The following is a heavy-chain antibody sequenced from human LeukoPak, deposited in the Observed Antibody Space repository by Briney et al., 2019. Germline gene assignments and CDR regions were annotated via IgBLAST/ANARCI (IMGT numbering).Heavy chain of an antibody. D-gene: IGHD3-22*01. CDR1: GSTLTIYS. V-gene: IGHV3-23*01. CDR2: IISIGDAT. CDR3: AKDRHNYHESNGHYYRLNGDS. J-gene: IGHJ5*01. Sequence: GGSMRPSCVPSGSTLTIYSMSWVRQAPGKGMEWVSRIISIGDATFYADSVKDHFTISRDNSRSTLYVQMSRLGVEDTVVYYCAKDRHNYHESNGHYYRLNGDSWGQGTLVTVSS.